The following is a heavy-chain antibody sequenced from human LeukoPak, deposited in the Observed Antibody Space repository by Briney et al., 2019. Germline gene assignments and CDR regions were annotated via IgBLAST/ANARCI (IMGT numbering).Heavy chain of an antibody. CDR2: IKEDGSEN. Sequence: SSGSYYWSWVRQAPGKGLEWVANIKEDGSENYYVDSVRGRFTISRDNAKNSLYLQMNSLRAEDTAMYYCARAYAGGIFDSWGQGTLVTVSS. V-gene: IGHV3-7*04. CDR1: SSGSYY. J-gene: IGHJ4*02. CDR3: ARAYAGGIFDS. D-gene: IGHD3-16*01.